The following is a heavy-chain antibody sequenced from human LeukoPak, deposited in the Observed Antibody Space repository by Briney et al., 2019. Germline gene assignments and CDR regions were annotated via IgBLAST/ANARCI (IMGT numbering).Heavy chain of an antibody. CDR1: GFAFSSYW. D-gene: IGHD4-17*01. Sequence: PGGSPRLPCAASGFAFSSYWMSWVRQAPGKGLEWVANIKQDGSEKYYVDSVKGRFTISRDNAKNSLYLQMNSLRAEDTAVYYCARDKDSWDYGDFYDNWGQGTLVTVSS. CDR2: IKQDGSEK. CDR3: ARDKDSWDYGDFYDN. J-gene: IGHJ4*02. V-gene: IGHV3-7*01.